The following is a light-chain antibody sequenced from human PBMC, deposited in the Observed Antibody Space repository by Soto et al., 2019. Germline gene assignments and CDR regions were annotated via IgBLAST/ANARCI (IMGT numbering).Light chain of an antibody. Sequence: EIVMTQSPATLSVSPGERATLSCRASQSVSSNLAWYQQKPGQAPRLLIYGASTRATGIPARFSGSGSGTEFTLTISSPQSGDFAVYYCQQYINWPFTFGPGTKGDIK. J-gene: IGKJ3*01. V-gene: IGKV3-15*01. CDR2: GAS. CDR1: QSVSSN. CDR3: QQYINWPFT.